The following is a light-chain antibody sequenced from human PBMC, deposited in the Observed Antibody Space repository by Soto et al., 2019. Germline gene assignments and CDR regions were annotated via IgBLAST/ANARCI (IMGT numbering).Light chain of an antibody. V-gene: IGKV1-39*01. CDR3: QQNYSSPMT. Sequence: DIQMTQSPSSLSASVGDSVNITCRTSQTVSTYLNWYQQKPGKAPRLLIYATSSLQSGVPSTFSGSGSGTDFTLTINSLQPEDFATYYCQQNYSSPMTFGQGTRLEIK. CDR2: ATS. CDR1: QTVSTY. J-gene: IGKJ5*01.